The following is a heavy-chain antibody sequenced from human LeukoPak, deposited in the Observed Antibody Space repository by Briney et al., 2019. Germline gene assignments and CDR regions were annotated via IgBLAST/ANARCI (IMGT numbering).Heavy chain of an antibody. J-gene: IGHJ4*02. D-gene: IGHD6-6*01. V-gene: IGHV3-23*01. Sequence: GGSLRLSCAASGFTFSTYAMAWVRQAPGKGLEWVSSITGSGDGTSAADSVTGRFSISRDNSKSTLYLQMNSLRVEDTAVYYCAKAGLVRGGALDSWGQGALVTVSS. CDR2: ITGSGDGT. CDR1: GFTFSTYA. CDR3: AKAGLVRGGALDS.